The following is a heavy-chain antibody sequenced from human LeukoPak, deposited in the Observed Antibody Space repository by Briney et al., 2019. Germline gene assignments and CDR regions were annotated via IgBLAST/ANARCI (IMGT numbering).Heavy chain of an antibody. CDR3: TRLDCSSTSCSDY. D-gene: IGHD2-2*01. CDR2: IRSKANSYAT. CDR1: GFTFSGSA. V-gene: IGHV3-73*01. J-gene: IGHJ4*02. Sequence: PGGSLRLSCAASGFTFSGSAMHWVRQASGKGLEWVGRIRSKANSYATAYAASVKGRFTISRDDSKNTAYLQMNSLKTEGTAVYYCTRLDCSSTSCSDYWGQGTLVTVSS.